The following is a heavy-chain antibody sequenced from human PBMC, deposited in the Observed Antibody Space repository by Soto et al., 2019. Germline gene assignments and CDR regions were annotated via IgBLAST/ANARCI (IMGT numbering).Heavy chain of an antibody. CDR1: GGTFSSYA. V-gene: IGHV1-69*13. Sequence: SVKVSCKASGGTFSSYAISWVRQAPGQGLEWMGGIIPIFGTANYAQKFQGRVTITADESTSTAYMELSSLRSEDTAVYYCAKDYTKKWELRDWGQGTLVTVSS. CDR2: IIPIFGTA. J-gene: IGHJ4*02. CDR3: AKDYTKKWELRD. D-gene: IGHD1-26*01.